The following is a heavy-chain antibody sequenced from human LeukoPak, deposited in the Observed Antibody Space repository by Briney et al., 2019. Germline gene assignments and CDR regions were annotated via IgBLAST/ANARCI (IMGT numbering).Heavy chain of an antibody. J-gene: IGHJ4*02. D-gene: IGHD1-26*01. Sequence: GGSLRLSCAASGFTFSSYSMNWVRQAPGKGLEWVSYISSSSSTIYYADSVKGRFTISRDNAKNSLYLHMDSLRAEDTAVYYCARDLGGSSSWGFDYWGQGTLVTVSS. V-gene: IGHV3-48*04. CDR1: GFTFSSYS. CDR2: ISSSSSTI. CDR3: ARDLGGSSSWGFDY.